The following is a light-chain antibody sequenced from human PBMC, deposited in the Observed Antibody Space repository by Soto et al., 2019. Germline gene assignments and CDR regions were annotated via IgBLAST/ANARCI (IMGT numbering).Light chain of an antibody. CDR1: QSISSN. CDR2: DAS. J-gene: IGKJ5*01. V-gene: IGKV3-11*01. CDR3: QQRSNWLPIT. Sequence: EIVMTQSPGTLSVSPGQRATLSCRASQSISSNLAWYQQKPGQAPRLLIYDASNRATGIPARFSGSGSGTDFTLTISSLEPEDFAVYYCQQRSNWLPITFGQGTRLEIK.